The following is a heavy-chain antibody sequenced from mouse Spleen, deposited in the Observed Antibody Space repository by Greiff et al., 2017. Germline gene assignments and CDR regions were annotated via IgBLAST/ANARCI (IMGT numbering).Heavy chain of an antibody. CDR3: TRGIPHWYFDV. J-gene: IGHJ1*01. CDR1: GYTFTDYE. Sequence: VQLQQSGAELVRPGASVTLSCKASGYTFTDYEMHWVKQTPVHGLEWIGAIDPETGGTAYNQKFKGKAILTADKSSSTAYMELRSLTSEDSAVYYCTRGIPHWYFDVWGAGTTVTVSS. CDR2: IDPETGGT. V-gene: IGHV1-15*01.